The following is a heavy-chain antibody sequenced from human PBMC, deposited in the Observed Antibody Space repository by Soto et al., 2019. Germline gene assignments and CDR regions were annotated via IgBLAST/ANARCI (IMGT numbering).Heavy chain of an antibody. V-gene: IGHV1-2*02. CDR1: GYTFTGYY. CDR2: ISAYSGGT. CDR3: ARIKTDYDIYYGMDV. J-gene: IGHJ6*02. D-gene: IGHD3-9*01. Sequence: GASVKVSCKASGYTFTGYYMHWVRQAPGQGLEWMGWISAYSGGTNYAQKFQGRVTMTRDTSISTAYMELRSLRSDDTAVYYCARIKTDYDIYYGMDVWGQGTTVTVSS.